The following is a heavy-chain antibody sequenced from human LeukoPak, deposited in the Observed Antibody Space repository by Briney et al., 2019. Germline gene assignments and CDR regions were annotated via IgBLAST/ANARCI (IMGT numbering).Heavy chain of an antibody. J-gene: IGHJ4*02. CDR2: ISSSGITT. D-gene: IGHD2-2*01. V-gene: IGHV3-48*03. CDR1: GFLFSSFE. Sequence: GGSLRLSCAASGFLFSSFEVNWVRQAPGKGLEWVSYISSSGITTYYADSVKGRFTISRDNAKNTLYLQMNSLRAEDTAVYYCSRDRHCIGSTCYGLWGQGTRVTVSS. CDR3: SRDRHCIGSTCYGL.